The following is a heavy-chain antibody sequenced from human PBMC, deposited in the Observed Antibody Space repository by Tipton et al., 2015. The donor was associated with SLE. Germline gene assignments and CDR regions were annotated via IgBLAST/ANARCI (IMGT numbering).Heavy chain of an antibody. D-gene: IGHD5-12*01. CDR2: IHHSGIT. J-gene: IGHJ4*02. V-gene: IGHV4-38-2*02. CDR3: AREYSGYDYQTFDH. CDR1: GYSIRNGYY. Sequence: TLSLTCNVSGYSIRNGYYWGWIRQAPGKGLEWTGTIHHSGITYYNPSLKSRVTISVDTSKNQFSLKLRPVTAADTAVYYCAREYSGYDYQTFDHWGQGTLVTVSS.